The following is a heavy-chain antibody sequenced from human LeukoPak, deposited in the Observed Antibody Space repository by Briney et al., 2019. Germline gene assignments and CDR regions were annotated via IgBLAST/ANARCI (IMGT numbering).Heavy chain of an antibody. D-gene: IGHD3-3*01. Sequence: SGTLSLTCGVSGGSIYSNNWWSWVRQPPGKGLEWIGEIFHSGNTNYNPSLKSRVTISIDKSDTRFSLTLSSVTAADTAMYWCVRQSRIFGIIRPGYMDVWGKGIMVSVS. V-gene: IGHV4-4*01. CDR3: VRQSRIFGIIRPGYMDV. J-gene: IGHJ6*03. CDR1: GGSIYSNNW. CDR2: IFHSGNT.